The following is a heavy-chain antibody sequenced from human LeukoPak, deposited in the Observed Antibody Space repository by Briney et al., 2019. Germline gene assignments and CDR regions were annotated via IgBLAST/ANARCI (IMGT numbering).Heavy chain of an antibody. J-gene: IGHJ6*03. V-gene: IGHV1-18*01. CDR1: GYTFTSYG. D-gene: IGHD3-3*01. Sequence: APVKVSCKASGYTFTSYGISWVRQAPGQGLEWMGWISAYNGNTNYAQKLQGRVTMTTDTSTSTAYMELRSLRSDDTAVYYCARGTPSYYDFWSGYYSHSYYYYMDVWGKGTTVTVSS. CDR2: ISAYNGNT. CDR3: ARGTPSYYDFWSGYYSHSYYYYMDV.